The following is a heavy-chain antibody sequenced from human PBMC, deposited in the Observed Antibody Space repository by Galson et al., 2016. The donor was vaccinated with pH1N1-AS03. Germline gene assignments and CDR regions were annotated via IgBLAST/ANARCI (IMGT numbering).Heavy chain of an antibody. J-gene: IGHJ4*02. Sequence: SLRLSCAASGFPLSGYEMNWVRQAPGKGLEWISYISYSGDTENYADSVKGRFNISRDNAKNSLYLQMSALRPEDTAVYYCVRPSSGSFRYWGPGTLVTVSS. V-gene: IGHV3-48*03. CDR2: ISYSGDTE. CDR1: GFPLSGYE. D-gene: IGHD1-26*01. CDR3: VRPSSGSFRY.